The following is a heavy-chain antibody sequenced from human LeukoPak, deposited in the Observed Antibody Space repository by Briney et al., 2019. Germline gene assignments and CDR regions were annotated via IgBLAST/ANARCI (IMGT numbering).Heavy chain of an antibody. CDR3: ARTRVGRIVGATTLYFQH. Sequence: PGGSLRLSCAASGFTFSSYAIHWVRQAPGKGLEWVAIISYDGSNKYYADSVKGRFTISRDNSKNTLYLQMNSLRAEDTAVYYCARTRVGRIVGATTLYFQHWGQGTLVTVSS. J-gene: IGHJ1*01. CDR2: ISYDGSNK. D-gene: IGHD1-26*01. V-gene: IGHV3-30-3*01. CDR1: GFTFSSYA.